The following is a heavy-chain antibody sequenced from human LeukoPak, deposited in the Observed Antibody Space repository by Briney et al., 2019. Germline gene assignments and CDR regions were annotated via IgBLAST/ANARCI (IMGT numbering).Heavy chain of an antibody. Sequence: SGPTLVKPTQTLTLTCTFSGFSLSTRRVGVGWIRQPPGKALEWLTLIYWDDDKRYSPSLKSRPTITKDTSKNQVVLTMTNMDPVDTATYYCAHTRSWFGELHFDYWGQGTLVTVSS. V-gene: IGHV2-5*02. D-gene: IGHD3-10*01. CDR2: IYWDDDK. CDR1: GFSLSTRRVG. J-gene: IGHJ4*02. CDR3: AHTRSWFGELHFDY.